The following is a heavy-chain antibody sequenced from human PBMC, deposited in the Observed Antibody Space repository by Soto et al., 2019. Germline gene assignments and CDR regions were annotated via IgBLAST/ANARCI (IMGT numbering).Heavy chain of an antibody. D-gene: IGHD3-3*01. Sequence: QVQLQQWGAGLLKPSETLSLTCAVYGGSFSGYYWSWIRQPPGKGLEWIGEINHSGSTNYNPSLKSRVTISVYTSKNQFSLKLSSVTAADTAVYYCASPITIGYWYFDLWGRGTLVTVSS. CDR2: INHSGST. J-gene: IGHJ2*01. CDR1: GGSFSGYY. V-gene: IGHV4-34*01. CDR3: ASPITIGYWYFDL.